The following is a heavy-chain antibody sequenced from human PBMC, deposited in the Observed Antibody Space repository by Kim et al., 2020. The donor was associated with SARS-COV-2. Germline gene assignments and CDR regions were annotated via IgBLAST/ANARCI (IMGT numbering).Heavy chain of an antibody. Sequence: SVKGRFTISRDDSKSIAYLQMNSLKTEDTAVYYCTRAPPYCSGGSCYLDYWGQGTLVTVSS. CDR3: TRAPPYCSGGSCYLDY. D-gene: IGHD2-15*01. V-gene: IGHV3-49*02. J-gene: IGHJ4*02.